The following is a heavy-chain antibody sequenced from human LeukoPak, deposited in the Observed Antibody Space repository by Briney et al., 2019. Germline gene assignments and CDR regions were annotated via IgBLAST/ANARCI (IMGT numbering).Heavy chain of an antibody. V-gene: IGHV4-39*07. CDR1: GGSISSSSYY. CDR2: IYYSGST. Sequence: PSETLSLTCTVSGGSISSSSYYWGWIPQPPGGGLEYIGSIYYSGSTYYNPSLKSRVHVSVHTSKNQFSLKLNSVTAADTAVYYCATGGGIAVAGVWGQGTLVTVSS. D-gene: IGHD6-19*01. CDR3: ATGGGIAVAGV. J-gene: IGHJ1*01.